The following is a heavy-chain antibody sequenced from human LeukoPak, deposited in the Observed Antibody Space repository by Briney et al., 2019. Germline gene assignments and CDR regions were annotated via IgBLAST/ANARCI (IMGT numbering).Heavy chain of an antibody. CDR2: IIPIFGTA. D-gene: IGHD4-17*01. CDR1: GGTFSSYA. J-gene: IGHJ4*02. V-gene: IGHV1-69*13. Sequence: SVKVSCKASGGTFSSYAISWVRQAPGQGLEWMGGIIPIFGTANYAQKFQGRVTITADESTSTAYMELRSLTSDDTALYYCARAGAAVTMFFDFWGQGTLVTVSS. CDR3: ARAGAAVTMFFDF.